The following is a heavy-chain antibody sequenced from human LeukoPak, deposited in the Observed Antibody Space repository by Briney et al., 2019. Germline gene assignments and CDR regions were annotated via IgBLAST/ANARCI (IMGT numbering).Heavy chain of an antibody. J-gene: IGHJ3*02. V-gene: IGHV3-74*01. CDR1: GFTFSSYW. Sequence: GGSLRLSCAVSGFTFSSYWMHWVRQAPGKGLVWVSRINSDGSSTSYADSVKGRFTISRDNAKNTLYLQMNSLRAEDTAVYYCARDIIVGATTTNVAFDIWGQGTMVTVSS. CDR3: ARDIIVGATTTNVAFDI. CDR2: INSDGSST. D-gene: IGHD1-26*01.